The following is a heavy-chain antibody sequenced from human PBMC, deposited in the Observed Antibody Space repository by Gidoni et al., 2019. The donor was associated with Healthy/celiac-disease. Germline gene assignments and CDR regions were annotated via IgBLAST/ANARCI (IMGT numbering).Heavy chain of an antibody. V-gene: IGHV3-21*01. CDR3: ARDHLSTVTFFDY. CDR1: GFTFSSYS. Sequence: EVQLVESGGGLVKPGGSLRLSCAASGFTFSSYSMNWVRQAPGTGLEWVSSISSSSSYIYYADSVKGRFTISRDNAKNSLYLQMNSLRAEDTAVYYCARDHLSTVTFFDYWGQGTLVTVSS. CDR2: ISSSSSYI. D-gene: IGHD4-17*01. J-gene: IGHJ4*02.